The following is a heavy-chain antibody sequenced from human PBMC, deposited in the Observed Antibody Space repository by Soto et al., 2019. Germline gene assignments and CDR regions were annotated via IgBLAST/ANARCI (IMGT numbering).Heavy chain of an antibody. J-gene: IGHJ4*02. D-gene: IGHD5-18*01. Sequence: PGGSLRLSCAASGFTFSSYAMSWVRQAPGKGLEWVSAISGSGGSSDYVDSVKGRFTISRDNSKNTLYLQMNSLRADDTAVYYYAKLQAYSYGPGAYFDYWGQGTLGTVSS. CDR3: AKLQAYSYGPGAYFDY. CDR2: ISGSGGSS. V-gene: IGHV3-23*01. CDR1: GFTFSSYA.